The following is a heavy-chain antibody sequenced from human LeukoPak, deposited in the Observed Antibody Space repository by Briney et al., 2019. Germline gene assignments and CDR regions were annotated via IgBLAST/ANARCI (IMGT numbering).Heavy chain of an antibody. V-gene: IGHV5-51*01. Sequence: GESLKISCKGSGYSFTSYWIGWVRQMPGKGLEWMGIIYPGDSDTRYSPSFQGQVTISADKSISTAYLQWSSLKASDTAMYYCARTQKGYYVSSGYSGPWGQGTMVTVSS. J-gene: IGHJ3*01. CDR1: GYSFTSYW. CDR2: IYPGDSDT. D-gene: IGHD3-22*01. CDR3: ARTQKGYYVSSGYSGP.